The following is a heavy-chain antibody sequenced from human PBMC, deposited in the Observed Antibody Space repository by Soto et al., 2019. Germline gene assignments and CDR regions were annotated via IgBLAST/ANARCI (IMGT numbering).Heavy chain of an antibody. CDR2: IYHSGST. CDR3: ARVVSDSSGYYPLYFDY. CDR1: GGSISSYY. V-gene: IGHV4-59*01. D-gene: IGHD3-22*01. Sequence: QVQLQESGPGLVKPSETLSLTCTVSGGSISSYYWSWIRKPPGKGLEWIGYIYHSGSTNYNPSLKSRVTISVDTSKNQFSLKLSSVTAADTAVYYCARVVSDSSGYYPLYFDYWGQGTLVTVSS. J-gene: IGHJ4*02.